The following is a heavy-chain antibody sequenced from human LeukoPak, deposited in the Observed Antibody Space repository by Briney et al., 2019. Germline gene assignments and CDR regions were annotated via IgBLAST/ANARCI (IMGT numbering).Heavy chain of an antibody. D-gene: IGHD2-21*02. Sequence: ASVKVSCKASGYTFTSYGISWVRQAPGQGLECMGWISAYNGNTNYAQKFQGRVTMTRDTSISTAYMELSRLRSDDTAVYYCARGESSYCSGGCYFASWSQGTLVTISS. CDR1: GYTFTSYG. CDR3: ARGESSYCSGGCYFAS. CDR2: ISAYNGNT. J-gene: IGHJ5*01. V-gene: IGHV1-18*01.